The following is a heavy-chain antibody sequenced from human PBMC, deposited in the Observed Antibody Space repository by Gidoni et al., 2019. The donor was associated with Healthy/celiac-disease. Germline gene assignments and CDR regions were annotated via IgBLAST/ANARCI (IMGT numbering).Heavy chain of an antibody. Sequence: QVQLQQWGAGLLKPSETLSLTCAVYGGSFSGYYWSWIRQPPGKGLEWIGEINHSGSTNYNPSLKSRVTISVDTSKNQFSLKLSSVTAADTAVYYCARYGRYGSGSYYMSVPNYYYYGMDVWGQGTTVTVSS. D-gene: IGHD3-10*01. CDR3: ARYGRYGSGSYYMSVPNYYYYGMDV. CDR2: INHSGST. V-gene: IGHV4-34*01. CDR1: GGSFSGYY. J-gene: IGHJ6*02.